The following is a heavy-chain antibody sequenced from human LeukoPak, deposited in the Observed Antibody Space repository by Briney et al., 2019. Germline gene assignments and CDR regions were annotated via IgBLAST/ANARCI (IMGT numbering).Heavy chain of an antibody. V-gene: IGHV4-39*01. Sequence: KPSETLSLTCTVSGGSISSSSYYWGWIRQPPGKGLEWIGSIYYSGSTYYNPSLKSRVTISVDTSKNQFSLKLSSVTAADTAVYYCARLRIRTRAVAGTVDYWGQGTLVTVSS. CDR2: IYYSGST. D-gene: IGHD6-19*01. CDR1: GGSISSSSYY. CDR3: ARLRIRTRAVAGTVDY. J-gene: IGHJ4*02.